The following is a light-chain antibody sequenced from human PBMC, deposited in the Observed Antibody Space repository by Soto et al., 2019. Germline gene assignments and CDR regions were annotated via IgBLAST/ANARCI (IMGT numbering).Light chain of an antibody. V-gene: IGKV3-11*01. CDR3: QQRSNPIT. Sequence: EIVLTQSPATLSLSPGERATLSCRASQSVSSYLAWYQQKPGQAPRLLIYDASNRATGIPARFSGSGSGTDFTLTISSLGPEDFAVYYCQQRSNPITFGQGTRLEI. CDR1: QSVSSY. CDR2: DAS. J-gene: IGKJ5*01.